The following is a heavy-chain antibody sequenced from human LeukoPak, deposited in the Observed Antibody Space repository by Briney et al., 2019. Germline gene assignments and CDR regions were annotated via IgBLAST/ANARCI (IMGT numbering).Heavy chain of an antibody. V-gene: IGHV1-46*01. D-gene: IGHD6-13*01. J-gene: IGHJ4*02. CDR1: GYTFTSYY. CDR2: INPSGGST. CDR3: AREGRGVPGAIAAVKGFDY. Sequence: GASVNVSCKASGYTFTSYYMHWVRQAPGQGLEWMGIINPSGGSTSYAQKFQGRVTITRDMYTSTDYMELSSLRSEEKAIYYCAREGRGVPGAIAAVKGFDYWGQGTLVTVSS.